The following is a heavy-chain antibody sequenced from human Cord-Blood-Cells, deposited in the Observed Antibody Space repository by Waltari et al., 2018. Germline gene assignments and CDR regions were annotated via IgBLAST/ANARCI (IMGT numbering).Heavy chain of an antibody. Sequence: QVQLQESGPGLVKPSGTLSLTCAVSGGSISSSNWWSWVRQPPGKGLEWILEINHSGSTSYNPSLKSRVTRSVDKSKNQFSRKLSSVTAADTAVYYCARYPVGIAAAGSAFDIWGQGTMVTVSS. CDR3: ARYPVGIAAAGSAFDI. CDR1: GGSISSSNW. D-gene: IGHD6-13*01. V-gene: IGHV4-4*02. CDR2: INHSGST. J-gene: IGHJ3*02.